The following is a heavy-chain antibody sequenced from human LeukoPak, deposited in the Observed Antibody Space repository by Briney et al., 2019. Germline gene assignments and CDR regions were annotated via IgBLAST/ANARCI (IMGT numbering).Heavy chain of an antibody. Sequence: PSETLSLTCAVSGGSISSSNWWNWVRQPPGKGLEWIGQIYHSGSTNYNPSLKSRVTISLDKSKNQVSLKLNSVTAADTAVYYCARALGAFDIWGQGTMVTVSS. CDR1: GGSISSSNW. CDR3: ARALGAFDI. V-gene: IGHV4-4*02. J-gene: IGHJ3*02. CDR2: IYHSGST.